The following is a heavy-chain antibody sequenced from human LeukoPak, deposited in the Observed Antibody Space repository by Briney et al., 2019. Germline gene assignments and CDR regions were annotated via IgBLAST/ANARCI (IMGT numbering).Heavy chain of an antibody. Sequence: GGSLRLSCAASGFTVSSNYMSWVRQAPGKGLEWVSVIYSGGSTYYADSVKGRFTISRDNSKNALYLQMNSLRAEDTAVYYCAREATNYFDYWGQEPWSPSPQ. D-gene: IGHD5-24*01. J-gene: IGHJ4*01. CDR2: IYSGGST. CDR3: AREATNYFDY. CDR1: GFTVSSNY. V-gene: IGHV3-53*01.